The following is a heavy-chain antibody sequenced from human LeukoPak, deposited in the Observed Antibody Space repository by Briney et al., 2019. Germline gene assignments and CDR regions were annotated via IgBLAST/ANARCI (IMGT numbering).Heavy chain of an antibody. D-gene: IGHD3-22*01. CDR3: AKAPANSRSGYYCFDY. CDR1: GFTFSSYA. J-gene: IGHJ4*02. V-gene: IGHV3-23*01. Sequence: PGGSLRLSCAASGFTFSSYAMSLVRQAPGKGPEWVSAISGSGGSTYYADSVKGRFTISRDNSKNTLYLQMNSLRAEDTAVYYCAKAPANSRSGYYCFDYWGQGTLVTVSS. CDR2: ISGSGGST.